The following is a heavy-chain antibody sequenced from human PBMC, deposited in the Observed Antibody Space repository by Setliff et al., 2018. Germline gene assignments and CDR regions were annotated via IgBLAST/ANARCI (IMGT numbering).Heavy chain of an antibody. CDR3: ARAVDSSGYFPYWYFDL. Sequence: SSETLSLTCTVSGVSFGSGTYYWSWIRQPAGKGLEWIGLIQSTGNTNYNPSLRSRLTMSVDTSKSQFSLNLTSVTAADTAVYFCARAVDSSGYFPYWYFDLWGRGALVTVSS. J-gene: IGHJ2*01. V-gene: IGHV4-61*10. CDR1: GVSFGSGTYY. CDR2: IQSTGNT. D-gene: IGHD3-22*01.